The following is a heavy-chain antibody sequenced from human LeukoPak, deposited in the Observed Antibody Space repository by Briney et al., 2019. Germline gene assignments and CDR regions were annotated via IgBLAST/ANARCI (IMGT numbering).Heavy chain of an antibody. Sequence: ASVKVSCKASGYTFTSYYMHWVRQAPGQGLEWMGIINPSGGSTSYAQKFQGRVTMTEDTSTDTAYMELSSLRSEDTAVYYCATHYYGSSPRVGFDYWGQGTLVTVSS. CDR2: INPSGGST. J-gene: IGHJ4*02. D-gene: IGHD3-10*01. CDR3: ATHYYGSSPRVGFDY. V-gene: IGHV1-46*01. CDR1: GYTFTSYY.